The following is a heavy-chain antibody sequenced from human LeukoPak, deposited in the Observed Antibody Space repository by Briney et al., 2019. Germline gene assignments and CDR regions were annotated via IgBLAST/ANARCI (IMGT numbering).Heavy chain of an antibody. Sequence: PSEALSLTCAVYGGSFSGYYWSWIRQPPGKGLEWIREINHSGSTNYNPSLKSRVTISVDTSKNQFSLKLSSVTAADTAAYYCARARSSGWYPSPNDYWGQGTLVTVSS. CDR1: GGSFSGYY. CDR2: INHSGST. D-gene: IGHD6-19*01. J-gene: IGHJ4*02. V-gene: IGHV4-34*01. CDR3: ARARSSGWYPSPNDY.